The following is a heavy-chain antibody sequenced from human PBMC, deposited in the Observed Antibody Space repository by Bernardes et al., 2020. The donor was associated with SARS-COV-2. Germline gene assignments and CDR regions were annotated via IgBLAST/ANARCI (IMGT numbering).Heavy chain of an antibody. CDR2: TTHSGST. V-gene: IGHV4-34*01. CDR3: ARGFWESSSAHAFDI. CDR1: GGSFSGYY. D-gene: IGHD3-3*01. J-gene: IGHJ3*02. Sequence: TLSLTCAVYGGSFSGYYWSWIRQSPGKGLEWIGETTHSGSTVYNPSLKGRVTISVDTVKKQFSLRLTSVTAADTAVYYCARGFWESSSAHAFDIWGQGPMVTVSS.